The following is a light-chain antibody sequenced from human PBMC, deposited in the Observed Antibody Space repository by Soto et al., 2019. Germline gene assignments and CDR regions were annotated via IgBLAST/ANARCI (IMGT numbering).Light chain of an antibody. V-gene: IGKV3-15*01. J-gene: IGKJ4*01. CDR1: QGVSSN. Sequence: ETVMTQSPATLSVSPGERATLSCRASQGVSSNLAWYQQKPGQVPRLLIYGASTRATGIPARFSGSGSGTEFTLTISSLQSEDFAVYYCQQYNYWKLSFGGGTKEEIK. CDR2: GAS. CDR3: QQYNYWKLS.